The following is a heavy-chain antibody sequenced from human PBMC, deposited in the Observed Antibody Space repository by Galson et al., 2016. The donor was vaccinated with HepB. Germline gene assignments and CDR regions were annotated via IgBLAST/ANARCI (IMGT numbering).Heavy chain of an antibody. V-gene: IGHV2-70*01. CDR3: ARVTTIFGGRTPYGKYYFDY. Sequence: PALVTPTQTLTLTCTFSGFSLDTSGMCVSWLRQSPGKALKWLALIDWDDTEYYTTPHKTSTTLSKDTYKNQVVPRTADMNPVDTGTYFCARVTTIFGGRTPYGKYYFDYWGQGILVSVSS. CDR1: GFSLDTSGMC. CDR2: IDWDDTE. D-gene: IGHD3-3*01. J-gene: IGHJ4*02.